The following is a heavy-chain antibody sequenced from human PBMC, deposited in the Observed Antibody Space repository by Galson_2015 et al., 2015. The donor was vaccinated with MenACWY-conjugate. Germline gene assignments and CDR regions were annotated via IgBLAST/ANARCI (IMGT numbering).Heavy chain of an antibody. CDR3: AKGGIFSDLFHH. CDR2: ISGSGGST. D-gene: IGHD3-16*01. J-gene: IGHJ4*02. V-gene: IGHV3-23*01. Sequence: SLRLSCAASGFTFSNYAMTWVRQAPGKGLEWVSTISGSGGSTYYTDSVKGRSTISRDNSKNTLFLQMANLRAEDTAVYYCAKGGIFSDLFHHWGQGTLVTVSS. CDR1: GFTFSNYA.